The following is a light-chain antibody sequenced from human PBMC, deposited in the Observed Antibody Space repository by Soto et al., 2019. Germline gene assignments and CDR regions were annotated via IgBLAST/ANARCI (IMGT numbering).Light chain of an antibody. V-gene: IGLV2-8*01. Sequence: QSALTQPPSASGSPGQSVTISCTGTSSNIGPYNYVSWYQQHPGEAPKLVIYEINKRPSGVPDRFSGSKSGNAASLTVAGLPDDDEADYYCSSYAGSNTLVFGGGTQLTVL. CDR3: SSYAGSNTLV. CDR1: SSNIGPYNY. J-gene: IGLJ2*01. CDR2: EIN.